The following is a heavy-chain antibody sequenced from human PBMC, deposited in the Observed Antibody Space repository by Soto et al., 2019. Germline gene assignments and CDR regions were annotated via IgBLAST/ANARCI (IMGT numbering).Heavy chain of an antibody. V-gene: IGHV1-69*01. CDR1: GGTFSSYA. J-gene: IGHJ6*02. CDR2: IIPISDTT. D-gene: IGHD2-2*01. CDR3: VSSQGSSTSLEIYYYYYYGMDV. Sequence: QVQLVQSGAEVKKPGSSVKVSCKASGGTFSSYAISWVRQAPGQGLEWMGGIIPISDTTNYAQKFQGRVTITADESTSTAYMELSSLRSEDTAVYYCVSSQGSSTSLEIYYYYYYGMDVWGQGTTVTVSS.